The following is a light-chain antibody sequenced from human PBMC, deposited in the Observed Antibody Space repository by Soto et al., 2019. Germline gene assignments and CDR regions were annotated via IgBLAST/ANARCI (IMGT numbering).Light chain of an antibody. CDR2: EIN. J-gene: IGLJ1*01. CDR1: SSDVGGYNY. CDR3: SSFAGSGTV. V-gene: IGLV2-8*01. Sequence: QSVLTQPPSASGSPGQSVTISCTGTSSDVGGYNYVSWYQQHPGKAPKLMICEINKRPSGVPDRFSGSKSGSTASLTVSGLQAEDEADYYCSSFAGSGTVFGTGTKLTVL.